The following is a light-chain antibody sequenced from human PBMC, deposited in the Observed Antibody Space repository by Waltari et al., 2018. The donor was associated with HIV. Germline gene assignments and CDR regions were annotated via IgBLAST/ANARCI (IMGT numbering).Light chain of an antibody. CDR2: ANV. Sequence: QSVLTQPPSVSGAPGQRVTISCTGSSSNIGAGYDVHWYQQLPGTAPHLLIYANVNRPSGFPDRFSGSKSGSSASLAITGLQAEDEAHYYCQSFDSSLTTSGVIFGGGTKLTVL. J-gene: IGLJ2*01. V-gene: IGLV1-40*01. CDR3: QSFDSSLTTSGVI. CDR1: SSNIGAGYD.